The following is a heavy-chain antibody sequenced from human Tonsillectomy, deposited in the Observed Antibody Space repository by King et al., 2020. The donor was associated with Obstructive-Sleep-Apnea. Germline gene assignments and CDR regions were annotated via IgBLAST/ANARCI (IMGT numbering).Heavy chain of an antibody. CDR1: GYTFTGYY. D-gene: IGHD6-13*01. CDR2: INPNSGGT. V-gene: IGHV1-2*04. CDR3: ARESAAGTGVWVDYYYGMDV. J-gene: IGHJ6*02. Sequence: QLVQSGAEVKKPGASVKVSCKASGYTFTGYYMHWVRQAPGQGLEWMGWINPNSGGTNYAQKFRGWVTMTRDTSISTAYMELSRLRSDDTAVYYCARESAAGTGVWVDYYYGMDVWGQGTTVTVSS.